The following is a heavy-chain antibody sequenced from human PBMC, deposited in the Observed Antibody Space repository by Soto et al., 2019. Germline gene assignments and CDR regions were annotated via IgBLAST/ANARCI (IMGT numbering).Heavy chain of an antibody. J-gene: IGHJ6*02. Sequence: GGSLRLSCAASGFTFSSYAMSWVRQAPGKGLEWVSGISGSGGSTYYADSVKGRFTISRDNSKNTLYLQMNSLRAEDTAVYYCAKASRSDSSGYSSYGMDVWGQGTTVTVSS. CDR1: GFTFSSYA. CDR2: ISGSGGST. V-gene: IGHV3-23*01. D-gene: IGHD3-22*01. CDR3: AKASRSDSSGYSSYGMDV.